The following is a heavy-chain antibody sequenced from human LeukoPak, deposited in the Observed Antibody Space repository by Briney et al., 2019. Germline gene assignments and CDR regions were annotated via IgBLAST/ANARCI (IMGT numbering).Heavy chain of an antibody. J-gene: IGHJ4*02. CDR3: ASTGIAVAGRVDY. CDR1: GGSFSGYY. V-gene: IGHV4-34*01. Sequence: MSSETLSLTCAVYGGSFSGYYWSWLRQPPGKGLEWIGEINHSGSTNYNPSLKSRVTISVDTSKNQFSLKLSSVTAADTAVYYCASTGIAVAGRVDYWRPGTMVTVSS. D-gene: IGHD6-19*01. CDR2: INHSGST.